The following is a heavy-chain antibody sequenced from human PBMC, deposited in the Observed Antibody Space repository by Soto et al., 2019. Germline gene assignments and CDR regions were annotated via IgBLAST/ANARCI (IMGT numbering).Heavy chain of an antibody. V-gene: IGHV3-30-3*01. D-gene: IGHD3-10*01. J-gene: IGHJ5*02. Sequence: QVQLVESGGGVVQPGRSLRLSCAASGFTFSSYAMHWVRQAPGKGLEWVAVISYDGSNKYYADSVKGRFTISRDNSKNTLYVQMNSLRAEDTAVYYCARDMVRGEIGGWFDPWGQGTLVTVSS. CDR1: GFTFSSYA. CDR3: ARDMVRGEIGGWFDP. CDR2: ISYDGSNK.